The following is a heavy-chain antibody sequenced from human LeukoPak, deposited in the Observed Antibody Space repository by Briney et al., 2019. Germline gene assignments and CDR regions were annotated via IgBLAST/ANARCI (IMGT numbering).Heavy chain of an antibody. CDR2: MNPNSGNT. CDR3: ARVGSSGWYYYYYGMDV. V-gene: IGHV1-8*02. Sequence: GESLKISCKGSGYSFTSYWIGWVRQMPGKGLEWMGWMNPNSGNTGYAQKFQGRVTMTRNTSISTAYMELSSLRSEDTAVYYCARVGSSGWYYYYYGMDVWGQGTTVTVSS. CDR1: GYSFTSYW. D-gene: IGHD6-19*01. J-gene: IGHJ6*02.